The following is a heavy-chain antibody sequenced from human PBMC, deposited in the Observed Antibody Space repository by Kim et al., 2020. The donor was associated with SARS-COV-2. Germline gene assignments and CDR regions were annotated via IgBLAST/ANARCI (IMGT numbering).Heavy chain of an antibody. CDR1: GYTFTSYD. J-gene: IGHJ6*02. CDR3: ARGLWGITMIVVVPDYYYGMDV. D-gene: IGHD3-22*01. Sequence: ASVKVSCKASGYTFTSYDIHWVRQATGQGLEWMGWMNPNSGNTGYAQKFQGRVTMTRNTSISTAYMELSSLRSEDTAVYYCARGLWGITMIVVVPDYYYGMDVWGQGTTVTVSS. V-gene: IGHV1-8*01. CDR2: MNPNSGNT.